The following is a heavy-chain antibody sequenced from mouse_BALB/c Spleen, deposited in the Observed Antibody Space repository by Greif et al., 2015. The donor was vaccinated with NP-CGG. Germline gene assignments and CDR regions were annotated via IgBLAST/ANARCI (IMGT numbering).Heavy chain of an antibody. J-gene: IGHJ4*01. CDR2: INPYNDGT. CDR3: ARGATRTPYYYSMDY. Sequence: VQLQQSGPELVKPGASVKMSCKASGCTFTSYVMHWVKQKPGQGLEWIGYINPYNDGTKYNEKFKGKATLTSDKSSSTAYMELSSLTSEDSAVYYCARGATRTPYYYSMDYWGHGTSVTVSS. CDR1: GCTFTSYV. V-gene: IGHV1-14*01.